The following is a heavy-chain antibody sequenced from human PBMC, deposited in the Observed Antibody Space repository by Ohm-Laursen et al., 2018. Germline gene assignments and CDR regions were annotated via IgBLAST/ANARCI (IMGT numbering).Heavy chain of an antibody. V-gene: IGHV4-59*01. Sequence: TLSLTCTVSGGSISSYYWSWIRQPPGKGLEWIGYIYYSGSTNYNPSLKSRVTISVDTSKNQFSLKLSSVTAADTAVYYCARGNPGYSSSWYGAVAGTPYYYYYGMDVWGQGTTVTVSS. D-gene: IGHD6-13*01. CDR2: IYYSGST. J-gene: IGHJ6*02. CDR3: ARGNPGYSSSWYGAVAGTPYYYYYGMDV. CDR1: GGSISSYY.